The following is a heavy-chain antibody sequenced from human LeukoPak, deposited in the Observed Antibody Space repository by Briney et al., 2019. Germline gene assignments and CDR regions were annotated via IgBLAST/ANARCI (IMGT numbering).Heavy chain of an antibody. CDR3: AKDDLKRYDFWSGYNYYYMDV. V-gene: IGHV3-30*02. CDR1: GFTFSSYG. D-gene: IGHD3-3*01. J-gene: IGHJ6*03. Sequence: PGRSLRLSCAASGFTFSSYGMHWVRQAPGKGLGWVAFIRYDGSNTYYADSVKGRFTISRDNSKNTLYLQMNSLRAEDTAVYYCAKDDLKRYDFWSGYNYYYMDVWGKGTTVTVSS. CDR2: IRYDGSNT.